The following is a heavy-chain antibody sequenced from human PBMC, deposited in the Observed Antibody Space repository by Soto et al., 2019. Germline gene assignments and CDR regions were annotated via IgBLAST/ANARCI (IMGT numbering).Heavy chain of an antibody. Sequence: SETLSLTCTVSGGSISSYYWSWIRQPPGKGLEWIGYIYYSGSTNYNPSLKSRVTISVDTSKNQLSLKLSSVTAADTAVYYCARGSNTAYYYDSSGYLPDYWGQGTLVTVSS. J-gene: IGHJ4*02. CDR1: GGSISSYY. V-gene: IGHV4-59*01. CDR3: ARGSNTAYYYDSSGYLPDY. D-gene: IGHD3-22*01. CDR2: IYYSGST.